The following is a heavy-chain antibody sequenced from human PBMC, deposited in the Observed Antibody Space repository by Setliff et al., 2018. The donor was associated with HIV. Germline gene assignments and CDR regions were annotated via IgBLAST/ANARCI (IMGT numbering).Heavy chain of an antibody. CDR1: GGSVSSSGYY. D-gene: IGHD6-6*01. V-gene: IGHV4-39*07. Sequence: SETLSLTCTLSGGSVSSSGYYWGWLRQPPGQGPEWIGSVYYTGSTYYSLSLNSRVTISVDTSKNQFSLKLSSVTAADTAVYYCARGGYIAARFYYLDYWGQGLLVTVSS. CDR2: VYYTGST. CDR3: ARGGYIAARFYYLDY. J-gene: IGHJ4*02.